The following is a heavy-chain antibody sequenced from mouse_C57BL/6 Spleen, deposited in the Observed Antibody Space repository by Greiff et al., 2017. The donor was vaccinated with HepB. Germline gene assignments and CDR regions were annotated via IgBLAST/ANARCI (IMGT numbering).Heavy chain of an antibody. V-gene: IGHV1-62-2*01. Sequence: VKVVESGAELVKPGASVKLSCKASGYTFTEYTIHWVKQRSGQGLEWIGWFYPGSGSIKYNEKFKDKATLTADKSSSTVYMELSRLTSEDSAVYFCARHEVGAGSFAYWGQGTLVTVSA. CDR3: ARHEVGAGSFAY. CDR2: FYPGSGSI. CDR1: GYTFTEYT. J-gene: IGHJ3*01. D-gene: IGHD3-3*01.